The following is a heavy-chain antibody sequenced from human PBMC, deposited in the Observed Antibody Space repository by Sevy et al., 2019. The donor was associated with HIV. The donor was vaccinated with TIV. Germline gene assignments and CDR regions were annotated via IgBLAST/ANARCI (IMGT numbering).Heavy chain of an antibody. J-gene: IGHJ5*01. V-gene: IGHV3-23*01. CDR2: ISGSGGSGDKT. D-gene: IGHD3-22*01. CDR3: ARKYDSSGYFDY. Sequence: GGSLRLSCAASGFTFSNYAMNWVRQAPGKGLEWVSGISGSGGSGDKTNYADSVKGRFTISRDDSKHSLYLQLNSLRAEDAAKYYGARKYDSSGYFDYWGQGTLVTVSS. CDR1: GFTFSNYA.